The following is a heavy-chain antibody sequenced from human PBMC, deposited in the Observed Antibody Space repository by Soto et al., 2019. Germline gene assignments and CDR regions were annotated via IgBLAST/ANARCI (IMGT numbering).Heavy chain of an antibody. V-gene: IGHV1-3*01. Sequence: ASVRVSCKTSGYTFTNNVIHWVRQAPGQRLEWIGWVNAGNDNTKWSREFRGRLTLTKDTSATTAYMELSSLTPEDTAIYFCAREVPYGYSRFDYWGQGTLVTVSS. CDR3: AREVPYGYSRFDY. CDR2: VNAGNDNT. J-gene: IGHJ4*02. D-gene: IGHD5-18*01. CDR1: GYTFTNNV.